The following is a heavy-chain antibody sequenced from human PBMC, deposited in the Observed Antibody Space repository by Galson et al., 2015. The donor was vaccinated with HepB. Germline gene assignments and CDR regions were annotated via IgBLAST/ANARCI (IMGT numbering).Heavy chain of an antibody. CDR2: ISSSSGTI. V-gene: IGHV3-48*02. D-gene: IGHD3-22*01. J-gene: IGHJ4*02. CDR1: GFTFSRYS. Sequence: SLRLSCAASGFTFSRYSMSWVRQAPGKGLEWVSYISSSSGTIYYADSVKGRFTISRDNAKNSLHLQMNSLRDEDTAVYYCARDDSSGLYGYYFDYWGQGILVTVSS. CDR3: ARDDSSGLYGYYFDY.